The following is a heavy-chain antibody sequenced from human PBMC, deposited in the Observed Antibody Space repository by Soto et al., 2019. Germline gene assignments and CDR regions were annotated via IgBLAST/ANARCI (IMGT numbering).Heavy chain of an antibody. CDR3: ARVARDSSPFNWFDP. Sequence: SVKVSCKASGGTFSSYAISWVRQAPGQGLEWMGGIIPIFGTANYAQKFQGRVTITADESTSTAYMELSSLRSEDTAVYYCARVARDSSPFNWFDPWGQGTLVTSPQ. J-gene: IGHJ5*02. V-gene: IGHV1-69*13. CDR1: GGTFSSYA. CDR2: IIPIFGTA. D-gene: IGHD6-13*01.